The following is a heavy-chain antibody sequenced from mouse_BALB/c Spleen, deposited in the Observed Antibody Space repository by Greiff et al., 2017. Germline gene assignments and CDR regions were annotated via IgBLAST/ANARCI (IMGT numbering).Heavy chain of an antibody. CDR2: IYPGNSDT. CDR3: TRDSGPAWFAY. Sequence: EVQLQQSGTVLARPGASVKMSCKASGYTFTSYWMHWVKQRPGQGLEWIGAIYPGNSDTSYNQKFKGKAKLTAVTSTSTAYMELSSLTNEDSAVYYCTRDSGPAWFAYWGQGTLVTVSA. V-gene: IGHV1-5*01. J-gene: IGHJ3*01. CDR1: GYTFTSYW.